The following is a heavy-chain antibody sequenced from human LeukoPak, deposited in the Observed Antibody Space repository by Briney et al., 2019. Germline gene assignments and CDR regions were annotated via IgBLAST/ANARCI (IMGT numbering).Heavy chain of an antibody. J-gene: IGHJ6*02. D-gene: IGHD2-2*01. V-gene: IGHV4-39*07. Sequence: SETLSLTCTVSGGSISSSSYYWGWIRQPPGKGLEWIGSIYYSGSTYYNPSLKSRVTISVDTSKNQFSLKLSSVTAADTAVYYCAREGCSSTSCERLHYGMDVWGQGTTVTVSS. CDR2: IYYSGST. CDR1: GGSISSSSYY. CDR3: AREGCSSTSCERLHYGMDV.